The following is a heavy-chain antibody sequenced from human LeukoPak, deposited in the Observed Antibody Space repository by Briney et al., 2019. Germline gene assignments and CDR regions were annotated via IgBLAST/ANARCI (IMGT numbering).Heavy chain of an antibody. CDR2: MNPNSGNT. Sequence: ASVKVSCKASGYTFTSYDINWVRQATGQGLEWIGWMNPNSGNTGYAQKFQGRVTMTRNTSISTAYMELSSLRSEDTAVYYCARGSHYYDSSGPSAAWGQGTLVTVSS. CDR1: GYTFTSYD. D-gene: IGHD3-22*01. CDR3: ARGSHYYDSSGPSAA. J-gene: IGHJ5*02. V-gene: IGHV1-8*01.